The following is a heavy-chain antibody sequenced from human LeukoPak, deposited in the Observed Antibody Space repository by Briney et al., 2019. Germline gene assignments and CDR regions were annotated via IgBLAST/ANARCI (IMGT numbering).Heavy chain of an antibody. J-gene: IGHJ4*02. V-gene: IGHV1-2*02. CDR1: GYTFTGYY. CDR2: INPNSGGT. D-gene: IGHD3-22*01. CDR3: ARDRDYYDSSGYYPLDY. Sequence: ASVKVSCKASGYTFTGYYIHWVRQAPGQGLEWVGWINPNSGGTNYAQKFQGRVTITRDTSISTAYMELTRLRSDDTAVYYCARDRDYYDSSGYYPLDYWGQGSLVTVSS.